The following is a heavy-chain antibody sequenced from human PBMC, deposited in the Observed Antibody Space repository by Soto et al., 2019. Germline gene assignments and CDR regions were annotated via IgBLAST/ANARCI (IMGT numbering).Heavy chain of an antibody. Sequence: PGGSLRLSCAASGFTFSSYAMHWVRQAPGKGLEWVAVISYDGSNKYYADSVKGRFTISRDNSKNTLYLQMNSLRAEDTAVYYCARDSAEYSGYDRCDAFDIWRQGTMVTVSS. CDR2: ISYDGSNK. D-gene: IGHD5-12*01. V-gene: IGHV3-30-3*01. J-gene: IGHJ3*02. CDR1: GFTFSSYA. CDR3: ARDSAEYSGYDRCDAFDI.